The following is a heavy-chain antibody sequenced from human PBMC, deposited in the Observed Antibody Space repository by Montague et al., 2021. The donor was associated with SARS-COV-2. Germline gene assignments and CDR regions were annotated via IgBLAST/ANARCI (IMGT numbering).Heavy chain of an antibody. V-gene: IGHV4-34*01. Sequence: SETLSLTCAVYGGSLSGYYWTWIRQYPGKGLEWIAEINHSGTTNYNFNPSRRSRVTISVDTSKSQFSLKLSSVTAADTGVYYCARLDPQTLTLIGLRGKSASDYWGQGTLVTVSS. D-gene: IGHD4-23*01. CDR3: ARLDPQTLTLIGLRGKSASDY. J-gene: IGHJ4*02. CDR2: INHSGTT. CDR1: GGSLSGYY.